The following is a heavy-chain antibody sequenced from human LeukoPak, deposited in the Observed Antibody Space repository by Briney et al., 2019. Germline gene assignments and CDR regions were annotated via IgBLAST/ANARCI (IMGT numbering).Heavy chain of an antibody. V-gene: IGHV2-70*11. J-gene: IGHJ5*02. D-gene: IGHD6-13*01. Sequence: SGPTLVNPTQTLTLTCTFSGFSLSTSGIGISVSWIRQPPGKALEWLARIDWADDKYYSTSLKTRLTISKDTSKNQVALTMTNMDPVDTATYYCARNIASRFDPWGQGALVTVSS. CDR1: GFSLSTSGIGIS. CDR2: IDWADDK. CDR3: ARNIASRFDP.